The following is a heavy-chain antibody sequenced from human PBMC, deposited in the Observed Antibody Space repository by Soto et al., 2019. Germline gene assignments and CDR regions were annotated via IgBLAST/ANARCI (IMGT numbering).Heavy chain of an antibody. V-gene: IGHV3-23*01. D-gene: IGHD6-6*01. Sequence: GGSLRLSCAASGFTFSSYAMSWVRQAPGKGLEWVSAISGSGGSTYYADSVKGRFTISRDNSKNTLYLQMNSLRAEDTAVYYCAKVYSEEKRGSIAARGRLDPWGQGTLVTVSS. CDR3: AKVYSEEKRGSIAARGRLDP. CDR1: GFTFSSYA. J-gene: IGHJ5*02. CDR2: ISGSGGST.